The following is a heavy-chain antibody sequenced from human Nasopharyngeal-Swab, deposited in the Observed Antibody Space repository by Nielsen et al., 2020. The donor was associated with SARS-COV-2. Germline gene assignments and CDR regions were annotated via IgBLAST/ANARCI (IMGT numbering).Heavy chain of an antibody. D-gene: IGHD2-2*01. CDR2: ISSSGSYM. CDR3: ASDSRY. V-gene: IGHV3-21*01. CDR1: GFTFSDYT. J-gene: IGHJ4*02. Sequence: GESLKISFSASGFTFSDYTMNWVLQAPGQGLEWVSSISSSGSYMYYTDSVKGRFTMSRDNAKNSLYLQMNSLRAEDTAVYYCASDSRYWGQGTLVTVSS.